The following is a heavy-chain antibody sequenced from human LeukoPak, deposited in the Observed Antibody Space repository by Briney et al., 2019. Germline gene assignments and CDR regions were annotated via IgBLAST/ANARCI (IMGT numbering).Heavy chain of an antibody. V-gene: IGHV4-39*07. CDR3: ARAARAPYIAVAGHRYYFDY. CDR1: GGSISSSSYY. Sequence: SETLSLTCTVSGGSISSSSYYWGWIRQPPGKGLEWIGSNSGSTYYNPSLKSRVTISVDTSKNQFSLKLSSVTAADTAVYYCARAARAPYIAVAGHRYYFDYWGQGTLVTVSS. CDR2: NSGST. J-gene: IGHJ4*02. D-gene: IGHD6-19*01.